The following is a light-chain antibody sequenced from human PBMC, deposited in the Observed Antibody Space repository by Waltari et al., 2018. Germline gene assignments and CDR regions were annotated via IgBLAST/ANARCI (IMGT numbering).Light chain of an antibody. V-gene: IGLV2-14*03. J-gene: IGLJ2*01. Sequence: QSALTQPASVSGSPGQSITISCTGTNNDVGASHFVSWYQQHPGRAPQLMIYDVTERPSGISYRFSGSKSANTASLTISGLLPEDEAIYYCCSFTATHTLLFGGGTTVTVL. CDR1: NNDVGASHF. CDR3: CSFTATHTLL. CDR2: DVT.